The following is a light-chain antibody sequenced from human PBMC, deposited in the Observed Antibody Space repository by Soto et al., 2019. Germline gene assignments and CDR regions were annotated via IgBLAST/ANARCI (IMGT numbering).Light chain of an antibody. CDR2: DAS. Sequence: DIQMTQSPSTLSASVGDRVTITCRASQTISGWLVWYQQKPGKAPKLLIYDASSLESGVPSRFSGSESGTEFTFTISSLQPDDVGTYYCQQYKSGYTFGQGTKLAIK. V-gene: IGKV1-5*01. CDR3: QQYKSGYT. J-gene: IGKJ2*01. CDR1: QTISGW.